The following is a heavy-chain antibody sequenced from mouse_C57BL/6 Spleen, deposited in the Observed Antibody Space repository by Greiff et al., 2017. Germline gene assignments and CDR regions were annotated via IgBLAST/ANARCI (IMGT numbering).Heavy chain of an antibody. CDR2: ISGGGGNT. Sequence: EVMLVESGGGLVKPGGSLKLSCAASGFTFSSYTMSWVRQTPEKRLEWVATISGGGGNTYYPDSVTGRFTISRDNAKNTLYLQMSSLRSEDTALYYCARQTVGSRTAWFAYWGQGTLVTVSA. D-gene: IGHD1-1*01. V-gene: IGHV5-9*01. CDR1: GFTFSSYT. J-gene: IGHJ3*01. CDR3: ARQTVGSRTAWFAY.